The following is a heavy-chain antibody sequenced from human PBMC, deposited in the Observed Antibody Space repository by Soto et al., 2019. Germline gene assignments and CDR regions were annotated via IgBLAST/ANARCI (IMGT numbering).Heavy chain of an antibody. D-gene: IGHD2-15*01. Sequence: QRLSCAASGFTFSDYYMSWIRQAPGKGLEWVSYISSSGSTIYYADSVKGRFTISRDNAKNSLYLQMNSLRAEDTAVYYCARDKGDIVVVVAAKYYYGMDVWGQGTTVTVSS. J-gene: IGHJ6*02. V-gene: IGHV3-11*01. CDR3: ARDKGDIVVVVAAKYYYGMDV. CDR2: ISSSGSTI. CDR1: GFTFSDYY.